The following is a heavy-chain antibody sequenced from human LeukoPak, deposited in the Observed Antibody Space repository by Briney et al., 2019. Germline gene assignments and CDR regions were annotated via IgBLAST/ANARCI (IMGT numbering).Heavy chain of an antibody. Sequence: SETLSLTCTVSGGSISNYYWNWIRQPPGKGLEWIGYIYYSGSSNYNPSLESRVTISVDTSKNQFSLKLSSVTAADTAVYYCARLDYSNYLGYYYYYMDVWGKGTTVTVSS. D-gene: IGHD4-11*01. CDR1: GGSISNYY. J-gene: IGHJ6*03. CDR2: IYYSGSS. V-gene: IGHV4-59*08. CDR3: ARLDYSNYLGYYYYYMDV.